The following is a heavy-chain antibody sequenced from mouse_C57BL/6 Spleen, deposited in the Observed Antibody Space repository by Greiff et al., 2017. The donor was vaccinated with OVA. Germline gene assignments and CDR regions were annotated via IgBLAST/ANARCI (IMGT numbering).Heavy chain of an antibody. Sequence: VQLQQSGAELVKPGASVKISCKASGYAFSSYWMNWVKQRPGKGLEWIGQIYPGDGDTNYNGKFKGKATLTADKSSSTAYMQLSRLTSEDSAVYFCARGGDYWYFDVWGTGTTVTVSS. CDR2: IYPGDGDT. J-gene: IGHJ1*03. CDR3: ARGGDYWYFDV. V-gene: IGHV1-80*01. CDR1: GYAFSSYW.